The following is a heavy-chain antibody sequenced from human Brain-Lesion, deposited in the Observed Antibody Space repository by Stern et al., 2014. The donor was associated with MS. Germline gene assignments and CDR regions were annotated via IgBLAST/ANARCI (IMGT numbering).Heavy chain of an antibody. J-gene: IGHJ4*02. Sequence: EVQLVESGGDLVQPGRSLRLSCAAFGFTFDDYAMHWVRQAPGKGLEWVGGISWNSGTIGYADSVKGRFTTSRDNAYSSLYLQMNSLRPEDTALYYCARDITGSSAYFAYWGQGTLVTVS. CDR1: GFTFDDYA. CDR2: ISWNSGTI. V-gene: IGHV3-9*01. D-gene: IGHD1-14*01. CDR3: ARDITGSSAYFAY.